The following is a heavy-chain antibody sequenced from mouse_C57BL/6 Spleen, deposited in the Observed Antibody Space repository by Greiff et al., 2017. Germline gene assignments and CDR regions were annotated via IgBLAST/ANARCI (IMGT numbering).Heavy chain of an antibody. CDR1: GYTFTSYW. CDR2: IYPGSGST. CDR3: AKGASGNLMAY. V-gene: IGHV1-55*01. D-gene: IGHD1-3*01. J-gene: IGHJ3*01. Sequence: QVHVKQPGAELVKPGASVKMSCKASGYTFTSYWITWVKQRPGQGLEWIGDIYPGSGSTNYNEKFKSKATLTVDTSSSTAYMQLSSLTSEDSAVYYCAKGASGNLMAYWGQGTLVTVSA.